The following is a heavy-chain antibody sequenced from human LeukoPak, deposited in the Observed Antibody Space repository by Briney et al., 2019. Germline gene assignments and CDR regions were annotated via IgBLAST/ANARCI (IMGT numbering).Heavy chain of an antibody. J-gene: IGHJ4*02. CDR1: GFTFSSYG. CDR3: AKDLDSSGYYPSPIDY. CDR2: ISYDGSNK. V-gene: IGHV3-30*18. Sequence: GGSLRLSCAASGFTFSSYGMHWVRQAPGKGLEWVAVISYDGSNKYYADSVKGRFTISRDNSKNTLYLQMNSLRAEDTAVYYCAKDLDSSGYYPSPIDYWGQGTLVTVSS. D-gene: IGHD3-22*01.